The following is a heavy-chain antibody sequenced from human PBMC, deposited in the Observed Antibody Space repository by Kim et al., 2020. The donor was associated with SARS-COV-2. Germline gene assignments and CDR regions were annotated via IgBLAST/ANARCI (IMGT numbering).Heavy chain of an antibody. J-gene: IGHJ5*01. V-gene: IGHV1-8*01. D-gene: IGHD2-21*01. CDR3: ARATNHLLNWFDF. Sequence: ASVKVSCMASGYIFTTYAINWVRQAPGQGLEWLGWVTPSTGNTGYAQKFQGRVTVTRDTSIRTAYLQLSNLRSEDTAVYYCARATNHLLNWFDFWGQGTL. CDR2: VTPSTGNT. CDR1: GYIFTTYA.